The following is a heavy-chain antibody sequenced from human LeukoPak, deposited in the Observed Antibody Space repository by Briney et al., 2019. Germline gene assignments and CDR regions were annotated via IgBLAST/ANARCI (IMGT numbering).Heavy chain of an antibody. V-gene: IGHV3-72*01. D-gene: IGHD1-26*01. J-gene: IGHJ6*02. Sequence: GGSLRLSCAASGFSISDHYMDWVRQAPGKGLEWVGRTRTKAKSYTTEYGASVKGRFTISRDESQNSLYLQMNSLKTEDTAVYYCTRLYSGSYYCMDVWGQGTTVTVSS. CDR3: TRLYSGSYYCMDV. CDR1: GFSISDHY. CDR2: TRTKAKSYTT.